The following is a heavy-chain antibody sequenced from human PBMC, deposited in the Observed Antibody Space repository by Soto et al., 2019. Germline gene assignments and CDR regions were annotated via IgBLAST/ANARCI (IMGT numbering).Heavy chain of an antibody. CDR2: ISYDGTNK. V-gene: IGHV3-30*03. CDR3: ATYDRSGHYSRRFDY. D-gene: IGHD3-22*01. Sequence: GGSLRLSCAASGVVFTNYVMHWVRQTPGKGLEWMADISYDGTNKHYAESVRGRFTISRDNSKNTLYLQMKSLRAEDTAVYYCATYDRSGHYSRRFDYWGQGTLVTVSS. J-gene: IGHJ4*02. CDR1: GVVFTNYV.